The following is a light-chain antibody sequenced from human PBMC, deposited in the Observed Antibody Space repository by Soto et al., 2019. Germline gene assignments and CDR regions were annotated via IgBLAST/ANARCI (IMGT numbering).Light chain of an antibody. J-gene: IGLJ1*01. CDR3: SSYTSNTTYV. CDR2: DVS. Sequence: LTQPASVSGSPGQSITISFTGTSSDIGDYNYVSWYQRHPGKAPKLMIYDVSNRPSGVSNRFSGSKSGNTASLTISGLQAEHEAAYYCSSYTSNTTYVFGTGNKVTV. CDR1: SSDIGDYNY. V-gene: IGLV2-14*03.